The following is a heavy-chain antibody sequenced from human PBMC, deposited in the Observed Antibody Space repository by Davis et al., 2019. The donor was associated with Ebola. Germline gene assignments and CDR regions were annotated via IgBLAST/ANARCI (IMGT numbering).Heavy chain of an antibody. Sequence: PSETLSLTCTVSGGSFSTYYWNWIRQPPGKGLEWIGYIYYSGSTNYNPSLKSRVTISVDTSKNQFSLKLSSVTAADTAVYYCARASRGIAAAGTEADYWGQGTLVTVSS. V-gene: IGHV4-59*01. J-gene: IGHJ4*02. CDR1: GGSFSTYY. CDR3: ARASRGIAAAGTEADY. D-gene: IGHD6-13*01. CDR2: IYYSGST.